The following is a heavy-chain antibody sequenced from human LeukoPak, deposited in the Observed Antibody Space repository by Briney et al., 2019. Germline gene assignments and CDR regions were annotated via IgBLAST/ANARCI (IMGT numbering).Heavy chain of an antibody. Sequence: GGSLTLSCAASGFTFSDYYMSWIRQAPGKGLEWVAYISSSGSTIYYADSVKGRFTIFRDNAKNSLYLQMNSLRAEDTAVYYCARGGGIVTTPVFYWGQGTLVTVSS. CDR2: ISSSGSTI. CDR3: ARGGGIVTTPVFY. V-gene: IGHV3-11*04. D-gene: IGHD4-17*01. J-gene: IGHJ4*02. CDR1: GFTFSDYY.